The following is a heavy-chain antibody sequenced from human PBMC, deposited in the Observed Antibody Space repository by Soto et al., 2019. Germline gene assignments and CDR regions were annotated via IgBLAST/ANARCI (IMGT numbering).Heavy chain of an antibody. J-gene: IGHJ4*02. CDR1: GFTFSSYA. V-gene: IGHV3-30-3*01. CDR3: ARVLPGRKGGGY. Sequence: QVQLVESGGGVVQPGRSLRLSCAASGFTFSSYAMHWVRQAPGKGLEWVAVISYDGSNKYYADSVKGRFTISRDNSKNTLYLQMNSLRAEDRAVYYWARVLPGRKGGGYWGQGTLVTVSS. CDR2: ISYDGSNK. D-gene: IGHD3-16*01.